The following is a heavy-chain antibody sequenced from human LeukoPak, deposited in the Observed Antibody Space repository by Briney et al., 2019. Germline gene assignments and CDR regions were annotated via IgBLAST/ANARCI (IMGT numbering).Heavy chain of an antibody. D-gene: IGHD6-13*01. J-gene: IGHJ4*02. Sequence: GRSLRLSCAAPGFTFSSYGMHWVRQAPGKGLEWVAVISFDGSYKYYADSVKGRFTISRDNSKNTLYLQMNSLRAEDTAVYYCAKDRVTAAGYYFDYWGQGTLVTVSS. CDR1: GFTFSSYG. CDR2: ISFDGSYK. CDR3: AKDRVTAAGYYFDY. V-gene: IGHV3-30*18.